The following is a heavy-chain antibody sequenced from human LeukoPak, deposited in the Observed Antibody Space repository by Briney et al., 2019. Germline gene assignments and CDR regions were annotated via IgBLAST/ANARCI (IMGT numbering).Heavy chain of an antibody. CDR2: INPNSGGT. CDR1: GYTFTGYY. J-gene: IGHJ6*02. CDR3: ARLAVAGPQAYYYYGMDV. D-gene: IGHD6-19*01. V-gene: IGHV1-2*02. Sequence: ASVKVSCKASGYTFTGYYMHWVRQAPGQGLEWMGWINPNSGGTNYAQKFQGRVTMTRDTSISTAYMELSRLRSDDTAVYYCARLAVAGPQAYYYYGMDVWGQGTTVTVSS.